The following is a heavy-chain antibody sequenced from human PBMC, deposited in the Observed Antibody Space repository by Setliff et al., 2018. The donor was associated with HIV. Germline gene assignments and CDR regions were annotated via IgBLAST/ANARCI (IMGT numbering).Heavy chain of an antibody. J-gene: IGHJ6*03. V-gene: IGHV7-4-1*02. CDR2: INTNSWIP. D-gene: IGHD3-3*01. Sequence: GASVKVSCKASGYSFSRFSINWVRQATGQGLEWMGWINTNSWIPTYAQGFTGRFVFSLDTTVRTAYLEISDLRADDTGVYYCARDSSEYFDFSSGDFHYMDVWGKGTTVTVSS. CDR1: GYSFSRFS. CDR3: ARDSSEYFDFSSGDFHYMDV.